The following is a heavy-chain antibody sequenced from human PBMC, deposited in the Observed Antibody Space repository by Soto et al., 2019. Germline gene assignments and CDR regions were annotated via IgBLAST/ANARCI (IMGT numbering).Heavy chain of an antibody. J-gene: IGHJ4*02. D-gene: IGHD6-19*01. Sequence: PSETLSLTCTVSGGSISSYYWSWIRPPPGKGLEWIGYIYYSGSTNYNPSLKSRVTISVDTSKNQFSLKLSSVTAADTAVYYCARRSAVAGYYFDYWGQGTLVTVSS. CDR2: IYYSGST. CDR1: GGSISSYY. CDR3: ARRSAVAGYYFDY. V-gene: IGHV4-59*08.